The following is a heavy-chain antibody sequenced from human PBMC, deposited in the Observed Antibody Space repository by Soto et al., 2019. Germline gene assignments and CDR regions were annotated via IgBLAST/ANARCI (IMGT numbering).Heavy chain of an antibody. J-gene: IGHJ6*02. D-gene: IGHD2-2*01. Sequence: ASETLSLTCNVSGGSISTYYWSWVRQPAGRALEWIGRVYTSGSTNYNPSLKSRVTMSVDTSKNHFSLELSSVTAADTAIYYCRSSTSCYDESCVDVWGQGTMVTVSS. CDR1: GGSISTYY. CDR2: VYTSGST. V-gene: IGHV4-4*07. CDR3: RSSTSCYDESCVDV.